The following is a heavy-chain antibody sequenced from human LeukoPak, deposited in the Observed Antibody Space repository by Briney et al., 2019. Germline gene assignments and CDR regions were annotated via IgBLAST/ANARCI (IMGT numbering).Heavy chain of an antibody. Sequence: ASVKVSCKASGYTFTSYYMHWVRQAPGQGLEWMGIINPSGGSTSYARKFQGRVTMTRDTSTSTVYMELSSLRSEDTAVYYCARDAHMVRDRRAFDIWGQGTMVTVSS. D-gene: IGHD3-10*01. V-gene: IGHV1-46*03. J-gene: IGHJ3*02. CDR2: INPSGGST. CDR3: ARDAHMVRDRRAFDI. CDR1: GYTFTSYY.